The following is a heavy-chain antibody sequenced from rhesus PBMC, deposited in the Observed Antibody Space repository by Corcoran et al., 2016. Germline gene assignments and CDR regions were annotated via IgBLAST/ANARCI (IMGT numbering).Heavy chain of an antibody. CDR3: ARVSVYFDY. J-gene: IGHJ4*01. CDR1: GGSFSGYY. V-gene: IGHV4-165*01. Sequence: QVQLQESGPGLVKPSETLSLTCAVSGGSFSGYYWGWFRQPPEKGLEWIGYISGSRGATESNHSLKSRGTISTVPSKNQFSLKLSSVTAADTAVYYCARVSVYFDYWGQGVLVTVSS. CDR2: ISGSRGAT.